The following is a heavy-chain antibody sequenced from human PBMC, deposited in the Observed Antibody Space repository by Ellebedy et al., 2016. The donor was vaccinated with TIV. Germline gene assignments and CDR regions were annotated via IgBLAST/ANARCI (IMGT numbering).Heavy chain of an antibody. Sequence: GESLKISXAASGFTFSAYGMHWVRQAPGKGLEWVALIWYHGSNKYYADSVKGRFTISRDNSKNTLYLQMNSLRAEDTALYYCTKDVSPGGADVWGQGTTVTVSS. V-gene: IGHV3-33*06. D-gene: IGHD3-16*01. CDR2: IWYHGSNK. CDR1: GFTFSAYG. CDR3: TKDVSPGGADV. J-gene: IGHJ6*02.